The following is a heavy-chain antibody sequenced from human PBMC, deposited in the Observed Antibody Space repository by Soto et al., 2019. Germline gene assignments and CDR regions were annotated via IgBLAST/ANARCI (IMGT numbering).Heavy chain of an antibody. D-gene: IGHD6-13*01. V-gene: IGHV1-46*03. J-gene: IGHJ4*02. CDR2: INPSGGST. Sequence: ASVKVSYKASGYTFTSYYMHWVRQAPGQGLEWMGIINPSGGSTNYAQKFQGRVTMTRDTSTSTVYMELSSLRSEDTAVYYCARSSSSWYVGDYWGQGTLVTVSS. CDR3: ARSSSSWYVGDY. CDR1: GYTFTSYY.